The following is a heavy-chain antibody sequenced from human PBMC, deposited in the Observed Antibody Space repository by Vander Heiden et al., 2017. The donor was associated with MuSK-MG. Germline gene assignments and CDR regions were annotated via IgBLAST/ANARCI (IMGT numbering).Heavy chain of an antibody. CDR3: TNEGDGDNWPSVDD. Sequence: EVQLVKSGGGFVQPGWSLRLSWAASRFTFCSYSMNCVRHASEKGLEWVSYNSSSSSTIYYADAGKGRFTISRDNAKNALYRQMKRMRAEATSVYYYTNEGDGDNWPSVDDWGQVTIVTVSS. D-gene: IGHD3-16*01. J-gene: IGHJ4*02. CDR2: NSSSSSTI. CDR1: RFTFCSYS. V-gene: IGHV3-48*01.